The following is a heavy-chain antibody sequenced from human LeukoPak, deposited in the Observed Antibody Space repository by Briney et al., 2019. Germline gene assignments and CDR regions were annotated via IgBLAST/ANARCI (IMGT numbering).Heavy chain of an antibody. V-gene: IGHV3-23*01. CDR3: ARDGTPATTYDSIDAFDI. J-gene: IGHJ3*02. Sequence: GGSLRLSCAASGFTFSNYAMSWVRQAPGKGLEWVSGISGSGDRTYYTDSVKGRFTISRDNSKNTLYLQMNSLRAEDTAVYYCARDGTPATTYDSIDAFDIWGQGTMVTVSS. D-gene: IGHD3-22*01. CDR1: GFTFSNYA. CDR2: ISGSGDRT.